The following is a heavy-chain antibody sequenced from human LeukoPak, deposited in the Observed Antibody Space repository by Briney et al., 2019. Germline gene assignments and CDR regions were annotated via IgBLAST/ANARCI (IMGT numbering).Heavy chain of an antibody. CDR3: AKSPTPVGSYGGY. D-gene: IGHD3-16*01. Sequence: PGGSLRLSCAASGFTFSSYSMNWVRQAPGKGLEWVSSISSSSSYIYYADSVKGRFTISRDNSKNTLYLQMNSLRAEDTAVYYCAKSPTPVGSYGGYWGQGTLVTVSS. CDR1: GFTFSSYS. CDR2: ISSSSSYI. V-gene: IGHV3-21*04. J-gene: IGHJ4*02.